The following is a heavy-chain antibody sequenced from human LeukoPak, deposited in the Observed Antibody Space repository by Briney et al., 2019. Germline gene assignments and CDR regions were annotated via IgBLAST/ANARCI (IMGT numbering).Heavy chain of an antibody. V-gene: IGHV4-39*07. Sequence: SETLSLTCNVAGDSISTTSIYWGWLRQPPGQGLEWIGSIHHSEITYYNPSLKSRDSISVGTSKNQFSLRLSSVTAEDTAVYYCWSERMVAVYFDYWGQGILVTVSS. CDR2: IHHSEIT. CDR1: GDSISTTSIY. CDR3: WSERMVAVYFDY. J-gene: IGHJ4*02. D-gene: IGHD2-15*01.